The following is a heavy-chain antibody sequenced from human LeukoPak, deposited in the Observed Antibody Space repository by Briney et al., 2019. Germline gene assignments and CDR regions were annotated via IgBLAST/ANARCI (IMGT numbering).Heavy chain of an antibody. CDR1: GFTFSSYA. CDR3: AKVARPGHDRSGYYPYYFDY. CDR2: ISGSGGST. J-gene: IGHJ4*02. D-gene: IGHD3-22*01. V-gene: IGHV3-23*01. Sequence: GGSLRLSCAASGFTFSSYAMSWVRQAPGKGLEWVSAISGSGGSTYYADSVKGRFTISRDNSKNTLYLHMNSLRAEDTAVYYCAKVARPGHDRSGYYPYYFDYWGQGTLVTVSS.